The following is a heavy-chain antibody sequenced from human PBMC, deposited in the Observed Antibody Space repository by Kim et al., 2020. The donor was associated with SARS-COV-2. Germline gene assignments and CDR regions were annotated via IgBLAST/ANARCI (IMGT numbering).Heavy chain of an antibody. CDR1: GFTFSSYW. D-gene: IGHD3-10*01. J-gene: IGHJ4*02. CDR2: INGDGSST. V-gene: IGHV3-74*01. CDR3: AREGGSGSYLFDY. Sequence: GGSLRLSCAASGFTFSSYWMHWVRQAPGKGLVWVSRINGDGSSTTYADSVKGRFTISRDNPNNTLYLQMYSPRAEDTAVYYCAREGGSGSYLFDYWGQGTLVTVSS.